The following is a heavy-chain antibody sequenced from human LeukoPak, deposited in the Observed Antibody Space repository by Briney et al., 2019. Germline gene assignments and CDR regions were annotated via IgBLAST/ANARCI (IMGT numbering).Heavy chain of an antibody. CDR3: AKDEFGYCSSTSCYILDY. D-gene: IGHD2-2*01. J-gene: IGHJ4*02. Sequence: GGSLRLSCTASGYPFSSHGMHWVRQAPGKGLEWVAYIRYDGSNKYYADSVKGGFTISRDKSKNTLYLQMNSLRAEDTAVYYCAKDEFGYCSSTSCYILDYWGQGTLVTVSS. CDR2: IRYDGSNK. V-gene: IGHV3-30*02. CDR1: GYPFSSHG.